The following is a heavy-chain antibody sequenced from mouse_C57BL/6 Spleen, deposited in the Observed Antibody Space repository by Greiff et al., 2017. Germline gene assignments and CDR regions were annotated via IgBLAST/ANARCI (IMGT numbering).Heavy chain of an antibody. V-gene: IGHV5-9-1*02. CDR1: GFTFSSYA. D-gene: IGHD1-1*01. J-gene: IGHJ3*01. CDR2: ISSGGDYI. Sequence: EVQLVESGEGLVKPGGSLKLSCAASGFTFSSYAMSWVRQTPEKRLEWVAYISSGGDYIYYADTVKGRFTISRDNARNTLYLQMSSLKSEDTAMYYCTREENYYGSSPWFAYWGQGTLVTVSA. CDR3: TREENYYGSSPWFAY.